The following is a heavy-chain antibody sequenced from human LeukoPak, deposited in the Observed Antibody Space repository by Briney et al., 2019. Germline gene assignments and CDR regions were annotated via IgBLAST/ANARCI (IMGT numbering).Heavy chain of an antibody. V-gene: IGHV3-33*01. CDR1: GFTFSSYG. D-gene: IGHD6-13*01. J-gene: IGHJ4*02. CDR3: ARDLGIAAAVPDY. Sequence: GGSLRLSCAASGFTFSSYGMHWVRQAPGKGLEWVAVIWYDGSSKYYADSVKGRFTISRDNSKNTLYLQMNSLRAEDTAVYYCARDLGIAAAVPDYWGQGTLVTVSS. CDR2: IWYDGSSK.